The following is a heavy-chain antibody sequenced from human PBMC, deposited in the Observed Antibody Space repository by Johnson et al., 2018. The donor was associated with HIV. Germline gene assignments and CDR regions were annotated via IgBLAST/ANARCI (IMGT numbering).Heavy chain of an antibody. CDR3: TTDPITMAQGVISAYDAFDI. CDR2: IKSKTDGGTT. V-gene: IGHV3-15*01. CDR1: GFTFSNAW. D-gene: IGHD3-10*01. J-gene: IGHJ3*02. Sequence: VQVVESGGGLVKPGGSLRLSCAASGFTFSNAWMSWVRQAPGKGLEWVGRIKSKTDGGTTDYAAPVKGRFTISRDDSKNTLYLQMNSLKTEDTAVYYCTTDPITMAQGVISAYDAFDIWGQGTMVTVSS.